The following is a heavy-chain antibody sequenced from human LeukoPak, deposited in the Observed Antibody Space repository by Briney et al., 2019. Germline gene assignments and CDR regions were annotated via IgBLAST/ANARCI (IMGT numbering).Heavy chain of an antibody. V-gene: IGHV1-2*02. Sequence: GASVKVSCKASGYTFTGHYMHWVRQAPGHGLEWMGWINPNSGGTNYAQKFQGRVTMTRDTSISTAYMELSRLRSDDTAVYYCARGAPNYYYYYMDVWGKGTTVTISS. CDR2: INPNSGGT. D-gene: IGHD1-26*01. J-gene: IGHJ6*03. CDR3: ARGAPNYYYYYMDV. CDR1: GYTFTGHY.